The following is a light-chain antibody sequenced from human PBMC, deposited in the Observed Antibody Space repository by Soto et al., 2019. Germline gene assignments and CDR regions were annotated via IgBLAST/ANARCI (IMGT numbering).Light chain of an antibody. CDR2: EVS. V-gene: IGLV2-18*02. Sequence: QSVLTQPPSVSGSPGQSVAISCSRTSSDVGSYNRVSWYQQPPGTAPKLMIYEVSNRPSGVPDRFSGSKSGNTASLTISGLQAEDEADYYCNSYTTGNTYVFGTGTKVTVL. CDR1: SSDVGSYNR. CDR3: NSYTTGNTYV. J-gene: IGLJ1*01.